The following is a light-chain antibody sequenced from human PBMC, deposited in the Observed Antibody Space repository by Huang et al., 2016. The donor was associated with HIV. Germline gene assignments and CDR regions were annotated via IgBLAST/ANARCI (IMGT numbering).Light chain of an antibody. CDR1: QSVSSNY. V-gene: IGKV3-20*01. J-gene: IGKJ2*01. Sequence: EIVLTQSPGTLSLSPGERATLSCRASQSVSSNYLAWYQQKPGQSPRLLIYGASSRATGIPDRFSGSGSGTDFTLTISRLEPEDFAVYYCQQHGDSPRAFGQGTKVEIK. CDR3: QQHGDSPRA. CDR2: GAS.